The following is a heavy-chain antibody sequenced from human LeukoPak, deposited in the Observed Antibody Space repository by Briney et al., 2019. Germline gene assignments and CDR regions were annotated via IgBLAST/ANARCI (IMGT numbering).Heavy chain of an antibody. J-gene: IGHJ4*02. CDR1: GGSISSGTYY. D-gene: IGHD6-13*01. CDR3: ARGPEAAAHFDY. V-gene: IGHV4-61*02. CDR2: IYTSGNT. Sequence: NTSQTLSLTCTVAGGSISSGTYYWSWIRQPAGKGLEWIGRIYTSGNTNYNPSLKSRVTISVDTSKNQFSLKLSSVTAADTAVYYCARGPEAAAHFDYWGQGTLVTVSS.